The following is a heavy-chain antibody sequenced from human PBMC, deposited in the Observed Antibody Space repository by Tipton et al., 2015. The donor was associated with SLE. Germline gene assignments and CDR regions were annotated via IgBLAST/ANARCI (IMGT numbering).Heavy chain of an antibody. Sequence: TLSLTCTVSGGSISSSSYYWSWIRQPPGKGLEWIGEINHSGSTNYNPSLKSRVTISVDTSKNQFSLKLSSVTAADTAVYYCASRGSAAARDYWGQGTLVTVSS. CDR2: INHSGST. CDR1: GGSISSSSYY. V-gene: IGHV4-39*07. CDR3: ASRGSAAARDY. J-gene: IGHJ4*02. D-gene: IGHD6-13*01.